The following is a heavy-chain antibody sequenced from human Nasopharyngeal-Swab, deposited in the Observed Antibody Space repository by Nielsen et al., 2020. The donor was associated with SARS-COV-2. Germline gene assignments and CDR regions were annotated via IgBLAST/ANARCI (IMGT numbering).Heavy chain of an antibody. V-gene: IGHV4-59*01. J-gene: IGHJ4*02. CDR1: GGSISSYY. CDR2: IYYSGST. D-gene: IGHD2-21*02. CDR3: ARERVTDKYFDY. Sequence: GSLRLSCTVSGGSISSYYWSWIRQPPGKGLEWIGYIYYSGSTNYNPSLKSRVTISVDTSKNQFSLKLSSVTAADTAVYYCARERVTDKYFDYWGQGTLVTV.